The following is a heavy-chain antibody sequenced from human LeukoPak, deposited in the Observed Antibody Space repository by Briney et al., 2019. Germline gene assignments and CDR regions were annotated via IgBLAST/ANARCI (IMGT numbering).Heavy chain of an antibody. Sequence: PGGSLRLSCAASGFTFSSYAMSWVRQAPGKGLEWVAVISDSGRSTYYADSLKGRFTISRDNSENTLYLQMNSLRAEDSAVYYCAKEKIVVLATSITGYYYYGMDVWGQGTTVTVSS. CDR1: GFTFSSYA. J-gene: IGHJ6*02. CDR3: AKEKIVVLATSITGYYYYGMDV. CDR2: ISDSGRST. D-gene: IGHD2-2*01. V-gene: IGHV3-23*01.